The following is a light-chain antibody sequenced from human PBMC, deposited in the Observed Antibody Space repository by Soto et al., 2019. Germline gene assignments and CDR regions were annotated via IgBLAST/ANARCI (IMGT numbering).Light chain of an antibody. CDR3: QQSYSTPRT. J-gene: IGKJ1*01. CDR2: AAS. Sequence: LSASVGDRVTITCRASQSISSYLNWYQQKPGKAPKLLIYAASSLQSGVPSRFSGSGSGTDFTLTISSLQPEDFATYYCQQSYSTPRTFGQGTKVDIK. CDR1: QSISSY. V-gene: IGKV1-39*01.